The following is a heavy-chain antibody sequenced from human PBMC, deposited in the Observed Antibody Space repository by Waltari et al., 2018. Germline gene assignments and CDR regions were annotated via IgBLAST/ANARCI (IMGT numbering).Heavy chain of an antibody. CDR1: GGTFSSYT. CDR3: ASEDYYDSSGYYPWYY. D-gene: IGHD3-22*01. J-gene: IGHJ4*02. V-gene: IGHV1-69*02. Sequence: QVQLVQSGAEVKKPGSSVKVSCKASGGTFSSYTISWVRQAPGQGLEWMGRIIPILGIANYAQKFQGRVTITADKYTSTAYMELSSLRSEDTAVYYCASEDYYDSSGYYPWYYWGQGTLVTVSS. CDR2: IIPILGIA.